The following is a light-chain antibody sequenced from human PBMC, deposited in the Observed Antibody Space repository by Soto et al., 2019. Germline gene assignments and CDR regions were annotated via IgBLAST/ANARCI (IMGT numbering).Light chain of an antibody. CDR2: EVT. Sequence: QSALTQPASVSGSPGQSITISCTGTSSDVGGYNYVSWYQQHPGKAPKLIIYEVTHRPSGVSSRFYGSRSGNTASLTISGLQAEDEADYYCKSRTTQNTLVFGGGTTLTVL. J-gene: IGLJ3*02. CDR3: KSRTTQNTLV. V-gene: IGLV2-14*01. CDR1: SSDVGGYNY.